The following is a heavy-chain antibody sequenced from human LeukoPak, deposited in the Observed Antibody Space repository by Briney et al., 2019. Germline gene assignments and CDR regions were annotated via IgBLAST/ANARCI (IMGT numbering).Heavy chain of an antibody. CDR1: GGSFSGYY. D-gene: IGHD1-26*01. V-gene: IGHV4-34*01. Sequence: SETLSLTCAVYGGSFSGYYWSWIRQPPGKGLEWIGEINHSGSTNYNPSLKSRVTTSVDTSKNQFSLKLSSVTAADTAVYYCARGLPVGATSLDYWGQGTLVTVSS. CDR3: ARGLPVGATSLDY. CDR2: INHSGST. J-gene: IGHJ4*02.